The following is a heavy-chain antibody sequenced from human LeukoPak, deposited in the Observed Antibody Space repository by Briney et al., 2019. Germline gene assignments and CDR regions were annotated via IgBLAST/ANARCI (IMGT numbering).Heavy chain of an antibody. CDR3: ARIRRYDYDGFRPGWVYWYFDV. D-gene: IGHD4-23*01. Sequence: SETLSLTCSVSGGSISGYYWSWIRPPPGQGLEWIGFIYYNGSTDYNPSLKSRITISVDTSKNQFSLKLNSVTAADTAIFYCARIRRYDYDGFRPGWVYWYFDVWGRGTLVTVSS. CDR2: IYYNGST. CDR1: GGSISGYY. V-gene: IGHV4-59*01. J-gene: IGHJ2*01.